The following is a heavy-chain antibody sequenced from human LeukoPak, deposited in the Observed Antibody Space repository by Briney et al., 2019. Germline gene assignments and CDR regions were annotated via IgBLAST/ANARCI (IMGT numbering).Heavy chain of an antibody. CDR2: ISYDGSNK. V-gene: IGHV3-30-3*01. J-gene: IGHJ4*02. CDR1: GFTFSSYA. D-gene: IGHD4-23*01. Sequence: GGSLRLSCAASGFTFSSYAMHWVRQAPGKGLEWVAVISYDGSNKYYADSVKGRFTISRDNSKNTLYLQMNSLRAEDTAVYYCARAPTTVVVSFDYWGQGTLVTVSS. CDR3: ARAPTTVVVSFDY.